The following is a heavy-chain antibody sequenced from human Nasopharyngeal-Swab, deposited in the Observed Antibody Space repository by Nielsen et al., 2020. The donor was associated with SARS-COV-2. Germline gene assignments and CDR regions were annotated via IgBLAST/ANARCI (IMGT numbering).Heavy chain of an antibody. CDR2: ISYDGSNK. Sequence: SCAASGFTFSPHGMRWVRQAPGKGPEWVAVISYDGSNKYYADSVKGRFTISRDNSKNTLYLQMNSLRAEDTAVYYCAKNGGADIAVVPAAIVSSFDIWGQGTMVTVSS. CDR3: AKNGGADIAVVPAAIVSSFDI. CDR1: GFTFSPHG. V-gene: IGHV3-30*18. J-gene: IGHJ3*02. D-gene: IGHD2-2*01.